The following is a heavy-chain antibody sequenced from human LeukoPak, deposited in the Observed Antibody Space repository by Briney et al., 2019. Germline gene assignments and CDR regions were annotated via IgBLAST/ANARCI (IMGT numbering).Heavy chain of an antibody. Sequence: GESLRLSCAASGFTFSIAWMSWVRQAPGKGLEWLGQIKKKTDGATTSYAAPVKGRFTISRDDSKNTLFLQMNSLKTEDTALYYCTWSGLKIESWGQGTLVTVSS. D-gene: IGHD3-3*01. CDR2: IKKKTDGATT. CDR3: TWSGLKIES. V-gene: IGHV3-15*01. J-gene: IGHJ4*02. CDR1: GFTFSIAW.